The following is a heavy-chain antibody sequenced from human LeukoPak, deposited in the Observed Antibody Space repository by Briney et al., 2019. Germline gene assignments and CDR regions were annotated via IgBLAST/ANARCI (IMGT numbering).Heavy chain of an antibody. V-gene: IGHV1-69*01. CDR2: IVPIFGTA. J-gene: IGHJ6*03. CDR1: GGTFSSYA. CDR3: ARGSSGWYHYYYMDV. D-gene: IGHD6-19*01. Sequence: GSSVKVSCKASGGTFSSYAISWVRQAPGQGLEWMGGIVPIFGTANYAQKFQGGVTITADESTSTAYMELSSLRSEDTAVYYCARGSSGWYHYYYMDVWGKGTTVTVSS.